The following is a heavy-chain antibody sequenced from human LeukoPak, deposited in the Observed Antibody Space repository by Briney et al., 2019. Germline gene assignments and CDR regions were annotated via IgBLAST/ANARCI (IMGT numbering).Heavy chain of an antibody. V-gene: IGHV3-7*01. CDR3: ARDIVSGSGSLDY. J-gene: IGHJ4*02. CDR1: GFTFSRCW. CDR2: IKQDGSEK. Sequence: GGSLSLLCAACGFTFSRCWMSWVRQARGKGLEWVANIKQDGSEKYYVDSVKGRFTISRDNAKNSLYLQMNSLGAEDTAVYYCARDIVSGSGSLDYWGQGTLVTVSS. D-gene: IGHD3-10*01.